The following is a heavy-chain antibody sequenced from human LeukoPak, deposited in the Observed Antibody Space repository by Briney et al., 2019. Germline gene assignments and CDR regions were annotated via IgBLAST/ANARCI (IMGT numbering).Heavy chain of an antibody. CDR1: GGTFSSYA. CDR3: AGGGSYYELFDY. Sequence: ASVKVSCKASGGTFSSYAISWVRQAPGQGLEWMGWISAYNGNTNYAQKLQGRVTMTTDTSTSTAYMELRSLRSDDTAVYYCAGGGSYYELFDYWGQGTLVTVSS. D-gene: IGHD1-26*01. J-gene: IGHJ4*02. CDR2: ISAYNGNT. V-gene: IGHV1-18*01.